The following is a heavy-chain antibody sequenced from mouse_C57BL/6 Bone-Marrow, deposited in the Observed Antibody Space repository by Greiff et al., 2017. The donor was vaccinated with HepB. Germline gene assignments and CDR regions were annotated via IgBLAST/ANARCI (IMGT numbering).Heavy chain of an antibody. V-gene: IGHV1-19*01. Sequence: VQLQQSGPVLVKPGASVKMSCKASGYTFTDYYMNWVKQSHGKSLEWIGVINPYNGGTSYNQKFKGKATLTVDKSSSTAYMELNSLTSEDSAVYYCARGGTVVHFDYWGQGTLVTVSA. D-gene: IGHD1-1*01. CDR1: GYTFTDYY. CDR3: ARGGTVVHFDY. J-gene: IGHJ3*01. CDR2: INPYNGGT.